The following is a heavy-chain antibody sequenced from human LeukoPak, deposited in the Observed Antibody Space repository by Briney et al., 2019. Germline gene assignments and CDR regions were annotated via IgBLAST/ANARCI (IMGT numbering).Heavy chain of an antibody. Sequence: PSETLSLTCAVYGGSFSGYYWSWIRQPPGKGLEWIGEINHSGSTNYNPSLKSRVTISVDTSKNQFSLKLSSVTAADTAVYYCARPRYPGKRTVMYYSDYWGQGTLVTVSS. CDR2: INHSGST. CDR1: GGSFSGYY. CDR3: ARPRYPGKRTVMYYSDY. V-gene: IGHV4-34*01. D-gene: IGHD3-9*01. J-gene: IGHJ4*02.